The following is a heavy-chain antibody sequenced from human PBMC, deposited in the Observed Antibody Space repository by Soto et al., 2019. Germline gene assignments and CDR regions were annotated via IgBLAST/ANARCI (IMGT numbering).Heavy chain of an antibody. V-gene: IGHV3-33*01. CDR3: ARDRSHFDY. Sequence: QVQLVESGGGVVQPGRSLRLYCAASGFTFSSYGMHWVRQAPGKGLEWVAVIWYDGSNKYYADSVKGRFTISRDNSKNTLYLQMNSLRAEDTAVYYCARDRSHFDYWGQGTLVTVSS. J-gene: IGHJ4*02. CDR2: IWYDGSNK. CDR1: GFTFSSYG.